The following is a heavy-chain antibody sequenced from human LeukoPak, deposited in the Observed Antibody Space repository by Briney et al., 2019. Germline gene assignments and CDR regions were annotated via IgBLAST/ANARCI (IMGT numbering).Heavy chain of an antibody. V-gene: IGHV4-34*01. J-gene: IGHJ4*02. D-gene: IGHD3-10*01. CDR1: GGSFSGYY. CDR2: INHSGST. CDR3: ARGGIADYYGSGSPFDY. Sequence: SETLSLTCAVYGGSFSGYYWSWIRQPPGKGLEWIGEINHSGSTNYNPSLKSRVTISVDTSKNQFSLKLNSVTAADTAVYYCARGGIADYYGSGSPFDYWGQGTLVTVSS.